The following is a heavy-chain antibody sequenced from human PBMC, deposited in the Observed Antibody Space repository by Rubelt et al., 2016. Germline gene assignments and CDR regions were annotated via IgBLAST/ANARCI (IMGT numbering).Heavy chain of an antibody. J-gene: IGHJ4*02. D-gene: IGHD2-15*01. Sequence: QVQLQESGPGLVKASETLSLTCSVSGGSITSYYWSWIRQPPGKELEWIGEIDHSGSTSYNPSLKSRVTISVDTSKNQFSRKLRSWTAADTAVYYCAKELCSGGNCYLGYWGQGTRVTVSS. CDR1: GGSITSYY. CDR2: IDHSGST. CDR3: AKELCSGGNCYLGY. V-gene: IGHV4-59*12.